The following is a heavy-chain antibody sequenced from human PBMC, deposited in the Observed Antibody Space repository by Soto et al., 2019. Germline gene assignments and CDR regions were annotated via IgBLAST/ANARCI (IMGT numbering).Heavy chain of an antibody. J-gene: IGHJ6*02. V-gene: IGHV5-10-1*01. Sequence: GSLKISCKGSGYSFTNYWIIWVRQMPGKGLEWMGKIDPSDSYTNYNPPFQGHVTISVDKSTSTAYLQWSSLKVSDTAMYYCAKYSSGVLDVWGQGTTVTVYS. CDR3: AKYSSGVLDV. CDR1: GYSFTNYW. D-gene: IGHD6-19*01. CDR2: IDPSDSYT.